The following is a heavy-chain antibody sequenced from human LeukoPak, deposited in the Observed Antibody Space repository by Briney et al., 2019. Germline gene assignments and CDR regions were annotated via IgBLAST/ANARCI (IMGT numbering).Heavy chain of an antibody. Sequence: SETLCLTCAVSGVSFDDYYWSWVRQTPGKGLEWIGEINHSGYTNDSPSLKSRVTLSIDTSRKQFSLNLRSVTVADAGIYYCTRMTTGHDYWGQGILVTVSS. V-gene: IGHV4-34*01. J-gene: IGHJ4*02. CDR1: GVSFDDYY. D-gene: IGHD4-17*01. CDR3: TRMTTGHDY. CDR2: INHSGYT.